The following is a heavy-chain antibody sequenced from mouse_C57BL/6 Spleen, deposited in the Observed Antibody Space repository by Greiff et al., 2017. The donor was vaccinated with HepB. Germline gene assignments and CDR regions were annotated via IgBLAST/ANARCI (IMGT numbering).Heavy chain of an antibody. Sequence: VQLQQSGPELVKPGASVKISCKASGYAFSSSWMNWVKQRPGKGLEWIGRIYPGDGDTNYNGKFKGKATLTADKSSSTAYMQLSSLTSEDSAVYFCASYASDEKGHYYALDYWGQGTSVTVSS. D-gene: IGHD2-2*01. CDR3: ASYASDEKGHYYALDY. J-gene: IGHJ4*01. CDR2: IYPGDGDT. CDR1: GYAFSSSW. V-gene: IGHV1-82*01.